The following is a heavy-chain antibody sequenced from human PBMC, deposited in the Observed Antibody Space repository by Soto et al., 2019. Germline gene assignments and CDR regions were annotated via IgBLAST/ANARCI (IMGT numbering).Heavy chain of an antibody. CDR3: ARDWGNQLQSFWFDP. V-gene: IGHV1-2*02. J-gene: IGHJ5*02. D-gene: IGHD2-2*01. CDR2: INPNSGGT. CDR1: GYTFTDHF. Sequence: GASVKVSCKASGYTFTDHFMHWVRQAPGQGLEWMGWINPNSGGTYSAQKFQGRVTMTRDTSSDTAYMELSSLTSDDTAVYFCARDWGNQLQSFWFDPWGQGTLVTVSS.